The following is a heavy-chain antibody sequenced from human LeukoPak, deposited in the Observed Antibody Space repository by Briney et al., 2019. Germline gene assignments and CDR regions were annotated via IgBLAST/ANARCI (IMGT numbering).Heavy chain of an antibody. J-gene: IGHJ3*02. Sequence: GGPLRLSCAASGFIFSYSWMHWVRQAPGKGPVWVSRLTPDGGRTDYADSVKGRFTISRDNAKNTLYLQMNNPRADDTAVYYCSRGRHNAFDILGQGTMVTVSS. CDR3: SRGRHNAFDI. CDR2: LTPDGGRT. D-gene: IGHD6-6*01. CDR1: GFIFSYSW. V-gene: IGHV3-74*01.